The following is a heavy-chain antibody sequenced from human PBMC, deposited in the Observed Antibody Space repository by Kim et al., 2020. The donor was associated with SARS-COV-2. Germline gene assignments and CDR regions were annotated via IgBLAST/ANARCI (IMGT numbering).Heavy chain of an antibody. CDR2: IDPSDSYT. CDR3: AREGFGERYYYGMDV. V-gene: IGHV5-10-1*01. Sequence: GESLKISCKGSGYSFTSYWISWVRQMPGKGLEWMGRIDPSDSYTNYSPSFQGHVTISADKSISTAYLQWSSLKASDTAMYYCAREGFGERYYYGMDVWGQGTTVTVSS. J-gene: IGHJ6*02. D-gene: IGHD3-10*01. CDR1: GYSFTSYW.